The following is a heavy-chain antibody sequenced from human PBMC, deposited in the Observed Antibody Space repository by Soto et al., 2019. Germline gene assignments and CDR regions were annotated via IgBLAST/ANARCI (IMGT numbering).Heavy chain of an antibody. Sequence: SVICSFKASGCTFSCYAISWVRQAPGQGVDCIGGVIPFFGTAKQEQKFQGRVTITADKYKSTAHMELSSMRSADMAVHYSSRDWVAGSNDILSDCGMQVWGEGTRDNDS. D-gene: IGHD3-9*01. CDR3: SRDWVAGSNDILSDCGMQV. CDR1: GCTFSCYA. V-gene: IGHV1-69*06. CDR2: VIPFFGTA. J-gene: IGHJ6*02.